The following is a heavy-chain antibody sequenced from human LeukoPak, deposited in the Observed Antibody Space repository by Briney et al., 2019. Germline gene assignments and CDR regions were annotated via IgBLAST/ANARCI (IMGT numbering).Heavy chain of an antibody. CDR1: GFSFSDSY. CDR2: ISGNSGDI. Sequence: GGSLRLSCAASGFSFSDSYMTWVRQAPGKGLEWLSYISGNSGDINYADSVKGRFTISRDNAKNSLFLQMNSLRAEDTAVYYCARDKAVGPTLLDYWGQGTLVTVSS. J-gene: IGHJ4*02. CDR3: ARDKAVGPTLLDY. V-gene: IGHV3-11*06. D-gene: IGHD1-26*01.